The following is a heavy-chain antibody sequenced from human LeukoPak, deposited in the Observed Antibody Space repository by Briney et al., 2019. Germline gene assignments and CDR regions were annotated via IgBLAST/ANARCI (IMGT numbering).Heavy chain of an antibody. CDR1: GYTFTSYG. J-gene: IGHJ6*02. Sequence: GASVKVSCKASGYTFTSYGISWVRQAPGQGLEWMGWISPYNGYTSYAQNFQGRVTMTTDASTSTACMELRSLRSDDTAVYYCVREVTMVRGVITFYHYNGMDVWGQGTAVTVSS. CDR2: ISPYNGYT. V-gene: IGHV1-18*01. CDR3: VREVTMVRGVITFYHYNGMDV. D-gene: IGHD3-10*01.